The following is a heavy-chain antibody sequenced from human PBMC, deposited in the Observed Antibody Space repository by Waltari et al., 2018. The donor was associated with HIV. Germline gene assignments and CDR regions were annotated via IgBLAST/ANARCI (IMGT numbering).Heavy chain of an antibody. CDR3: ARDAAVAGYFDY. J-gene: IGHJ4*02. D-gene: IGHD6-19*01. CDR2: IISSSSYI. CDR1: GFTFSSYS. V-gene: IGHV3-21*01. Sequence: EVQLVESGGGLVKPGGSLSLSCAASGFTFSSYSMNWVRQAPGKGLEWVSSIISSSSYIYYADSVKGRFTISRDNAKNSLYLQMNSLRAEDTAVYYCARDAAVAGYFDYWGQGTLVTVSS.